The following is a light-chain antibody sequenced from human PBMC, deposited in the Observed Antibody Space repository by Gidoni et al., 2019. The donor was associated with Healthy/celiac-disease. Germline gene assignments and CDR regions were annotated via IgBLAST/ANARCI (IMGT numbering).Light chain of an antibody. Sequence: ELVMRQSPATLSVSQGERATLSCRASQGVSSNLAWYQQKPGKAPRLLIYGASTRATGIPARFSGSGSGTEFTLTISSLQSEDFAVYYCQQYNNWPVFGQGTKVEIK. CDR3: QQYNNWPV. CDR2: GAS. V-gene: IGKV3-15*01. J-gene: IGKJ1*01. CDR1: QGVSSN.